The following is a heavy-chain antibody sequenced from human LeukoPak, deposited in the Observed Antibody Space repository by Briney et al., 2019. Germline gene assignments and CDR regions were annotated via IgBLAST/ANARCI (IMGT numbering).Heavy chain of an antibody. CDR3: AKHSPYDFWSGYSGGWFDP. CDR2: IYHSGST. Sequence: PSETLSLTCAVSGGSISSSNWWSWVRQPPGKGLEWIGEIYHSGSTNYNPSLKSRVTISIDKSKNQFSLKLSSVTAADTAVYYCAKHSPYDFWSGYSGGWFDPWGQGTLVTVSS. V-gene: IGHV4-4*02. D-gene: IGHD3-3*01. CDR1: GGSISSSNW. J-gene: IGHJ5*02.